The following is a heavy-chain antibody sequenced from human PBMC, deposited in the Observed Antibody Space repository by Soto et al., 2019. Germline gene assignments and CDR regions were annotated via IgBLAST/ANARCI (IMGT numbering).Heavy chain of an antibody. CDR1: GFTVSNAW. CDR3: TTQRWSDRGVDY. Sequence: EVQLVESGGGLVKPGGSLRLSCAASGFTVSNAWMHWVRQAPGKGLEWVGRIKSKVDGGTTDYAAPVKGRFTISRDDSKNTMYLQMNSLNTEDTAMYYCTTQRWSDRGVDYWGQGSLVTVSS. J-gene: IGHJ4*02. CDR2: IKSKVDGGTT. V-gene: IGHV3-15*07. D-gene: IGHD2-15*01.